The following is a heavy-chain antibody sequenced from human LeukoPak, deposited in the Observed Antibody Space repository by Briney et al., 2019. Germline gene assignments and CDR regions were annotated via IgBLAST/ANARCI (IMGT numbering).Heavy chain of an antibody. CDR1: GFIFSSSV. D-gene: IGHD3-10*01. Sequence: PGGSLRLSCAASGFIFSSSVMSWVRQAPGKGLEWVSAINSRSGTPYAESVKGRFTISRDNSKNTLYLQMNTLRAEDTAIYYCAKGSAGAGSYRPFDYWGRGTLVTVSS. CDR3: AKGSAGAGSYRPFDY. V-gene: IGHV3-23*01. J-gene: IGHJ4*02. CDR2: INSRSGTP.